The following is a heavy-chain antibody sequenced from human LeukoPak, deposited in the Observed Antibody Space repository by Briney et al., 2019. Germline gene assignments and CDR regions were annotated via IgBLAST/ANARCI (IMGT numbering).Heavy chain of an antibody. D-gene: IGHD3-10*01. J-gene: IGHJ6*03. CDR3: ARDSSSGSSNYYYYYMDV. Sequence: ASVKVSCKASGYTFTGYYMHWVRQAPGQGLEWMGWINPNSGGTNYAQKFQGRVTMTRDTSISTAYMELSSLRSEDTAVYYCARDSSSGSSNYYYYYMDVWGKGTTVTVSS. CDR1: GYTFTGYY. CDR2: INPNSGGT. V-gene: IGHV1-2*02.